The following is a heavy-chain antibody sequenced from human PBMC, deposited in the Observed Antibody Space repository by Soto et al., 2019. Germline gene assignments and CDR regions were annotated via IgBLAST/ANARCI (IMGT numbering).Heavy chain of an antibody. D-gene: IGHD2-2*01. Sequence: GGSLRLSCAASGFTFSSYGMHWVRQAPGKGLEWVAVISYDGSNKYYADSVEGRFTISRDNSKNTLYLQMNSLRAEDTAVYYCAKETRYCSSTSCYVGGGGYGMDVWGQGTTVTVSS. CDR2: ISYDGSNK. V-gene: IGHV3-30*18. J-gene: IGHJ6*02. CDR3: AKETRYCSSTSCYVGGGGYGMDV. CDR1: GFTFSSYG.